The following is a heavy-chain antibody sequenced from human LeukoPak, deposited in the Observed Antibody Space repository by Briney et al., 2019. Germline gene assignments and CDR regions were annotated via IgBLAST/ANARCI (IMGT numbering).Heavy chain of an antibody. J-gene: IGHJ4*02. V-gene: IGHV3-23*01. CDR2: ITSSGST. D-gene: IGHD6-13*01. CDR1: GFTFSSCP. Sequence: GGSLRLSCAASGFTFSSCPMTWVRQAPGKGLEWVSAITSSGSTYYADSVKGRFTISRDNSKNTLYPQMNSLRAEDTAVYYCAKYTSRWDEDYWGQGSLVTVSS. CDR3: AKYTSRWDEDY.